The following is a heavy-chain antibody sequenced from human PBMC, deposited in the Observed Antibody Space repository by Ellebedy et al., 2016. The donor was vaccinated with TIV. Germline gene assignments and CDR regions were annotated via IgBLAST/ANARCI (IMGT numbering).Heavy chain of an antibody. Sequence: SLKISCAGSGFTFDDYAMHWVRQAPGKGLEWVSGISWNSGSIVYADSVKGRFTISRDNAKNTPYLQMNSLRADDTAVYYCARDLYYGIDFWGQGTTVTVSS. CDR3: ARDLYYGIDF. CDR2: ISWNSGSI. V-gene: IGHV3-9*01. CDR1: GFTFDDYA. D-gene: IGHD2-8*01. J-gene: IGHJ6*02.